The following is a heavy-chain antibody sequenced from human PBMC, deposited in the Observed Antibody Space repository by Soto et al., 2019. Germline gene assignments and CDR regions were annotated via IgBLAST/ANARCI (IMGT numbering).Heavy chain of an antibody. CDR2: ISYDGNNI. D-gene: IGHD2-15*01. J-gene: IGHJ4*02. Sequence: QVQLVESGGRVVQPGTSLRLSCEASGFTFTDSAIHWVRQAPGKGLEWLAVISYDGNNIYYADSVRGRLTVSRDNSKNTVYLQIKSLRAEDTAMFYCARAPVAVALNYSFDYWGQGTLVTVSS. CDR1: GFTFTDSA. CDR3: ARAPVAVALNYSFDY. V-gene: IGHV3-30*04.